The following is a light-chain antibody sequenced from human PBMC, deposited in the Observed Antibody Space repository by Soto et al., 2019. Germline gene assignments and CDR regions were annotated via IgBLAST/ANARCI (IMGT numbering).Light chain of an antibody. CDR1: QSISSY. J-gene: IGKJ4*01. Sequence: DIQMTQSPSSLSASVGDRVSITCRASQSISSYLNWYQQKPGKAPKLLIYAASTLQSGVPSRFSGRGSGTEFTLTISSLQPEDFATYYCQQSYSTPPTFGGGTKVDIK. CDR2: AAS. CDR3: QQSYSTPPT. V-gene: IGKV1-39*01.